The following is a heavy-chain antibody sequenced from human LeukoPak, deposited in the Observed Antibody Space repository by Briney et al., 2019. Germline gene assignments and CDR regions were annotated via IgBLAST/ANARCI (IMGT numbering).Heavy chain of an antibody. J-gene: IGHJ5*02. CDR1: GFTFSSYA. D-gene: IGHD6-19*01. V-gene: IGHV3-23*01. CDR2: ISGSGGST. Sequence: GGSLRLSCAASGFTFSSYAMSWVRQAPGKGLEWVSAISGSGGSTYYADSVKGRFTISRDNSKNTLYLQVNSLRAEDTAVYYCAKASVAGTRGWFDPWGQGTLVTVSS. CDR3: AKASVAGTRGWFDP.